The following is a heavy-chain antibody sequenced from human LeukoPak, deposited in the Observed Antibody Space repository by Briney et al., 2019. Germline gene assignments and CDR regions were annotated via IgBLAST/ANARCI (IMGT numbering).Heavy chain of an antibody. D-gene: IGHD6-19*01. J-gene: IGHJ4*02. CDR2: IRYDGSNE. Sequence: GGSLRHSCVASGFTFSGYGMHWVRQAPGKGLELVAFIRYDGSNEYYADSVKGRFTVSRDNSKNTVYLQMNSLRAEDTALYYCAEDLGVAVAGTSFDHWGQGTLVTVSS. CDR1: GFTFSGYG. CDR3: AEDLGVAVAGTSFDH. V-gene: IGHV3-30*02.